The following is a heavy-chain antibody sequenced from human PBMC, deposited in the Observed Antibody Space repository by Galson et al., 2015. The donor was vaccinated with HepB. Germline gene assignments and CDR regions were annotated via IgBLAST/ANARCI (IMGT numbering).Heavy chain of an antibody. J-gene: IGHJ6*02. CDR1: GFSLSTYG. V-gene: IGHV3-33*08. Sequence: SLRLSCAASGFSLSTYGMHWVRQAPGKGLEGVAIIWYDGSNLYYGDSVKGRFTISGDTSKNTLYLQMNSLRAEDTAIYYCARDLSTTVVRGVMGDGMDVWGQGTTVTVSS. CDR3: ARDLSTTVVRGVMGDGMDV. D-gene: IGHD3-10*01. CDR2: IWYDGSNL.